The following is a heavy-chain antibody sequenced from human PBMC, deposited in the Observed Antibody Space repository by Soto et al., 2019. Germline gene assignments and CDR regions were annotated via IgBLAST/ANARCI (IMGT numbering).Heavy chain of an antibody. D-gene: IGHD2-2*02. CDR3: AKDIWSRHCSSTSCYRHYYYGIDV. CDR2: VSWNSGSI. V-gene: IGHV3-9*01. CDR1: GFTFDDYA. Sequence: EVQLVESGGGLVQPGRSLRLSCAASGFTFDDYAMHWVRRAPGKGLEWASGVSWNSGSIGYADSVKGRFTISRDNAKNSLYLEMNRLRAEDTALYYCAKDIWSRHCSSTSCYRHYYYGIDVWGQGTTVTVSS. J-gene: IGHJ6*02.